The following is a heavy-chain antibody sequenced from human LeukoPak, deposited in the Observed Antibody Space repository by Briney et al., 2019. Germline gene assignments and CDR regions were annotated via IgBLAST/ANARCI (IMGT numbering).Heavy chain of an antibody. V-gene: IGHV3-53*01. CDR1: GFTVSSNY. CDR2: IYSGGST. D-gene: IGHD6-6*01. Sequence: GGSLRLSCAASGFTVSSNYMSWVRQAPGKGLEWVSVIYSGGSTYYADSVKGRFTISRHNSKNTLYLQMNSLRAEDTAIYYCAKDLSSSSSRPTRFDYWGQGTKVTVSS. J-gene: IGHJ4*02. CDR3: AKDLSSSSSRPTRFDY.